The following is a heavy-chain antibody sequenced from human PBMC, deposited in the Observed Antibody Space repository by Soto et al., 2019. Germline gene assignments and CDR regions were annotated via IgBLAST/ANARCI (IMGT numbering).Heavy chain of an antibody. D-gene: IGHD6-19*01. J-gene: IGHJ4*02. CDR2: IKQDGSEN. CDR1: GFTFSNYC. V-gene: IGHV3-7*01. CDR3: ARDHINGWKFDY. Sequence: EVQLVESGGGLVKPGGSLRLSCAASGFTFSNYCMSWVRQAPGKGLEWVANIKQDGSENYYVDSVKGRITTSRDNTKNSFYRKMNSLRAEDTAVYYCARDHINGWKFDYWGRGTRVTVSS.